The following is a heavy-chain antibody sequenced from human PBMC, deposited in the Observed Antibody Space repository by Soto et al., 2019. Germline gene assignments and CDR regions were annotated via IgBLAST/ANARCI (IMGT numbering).Heavy chain of an antibody. CDR1: GGSISSSSYY. Sequence: PSETLSLTCTVSGGSISSSSYYWGWIRQPPGKGLEWIGSIYYSGSTYYNPSLKSRVTISVDTSKNQFSLKLTSVTAADTAVYYCARVQHPAYFDNWGQGTPVTVS. V-gene: IGHV4-39*07. CDR2: IYYSGST. CDR3: ARVQHPAYFDN. J-gene: IGHJ4*02.